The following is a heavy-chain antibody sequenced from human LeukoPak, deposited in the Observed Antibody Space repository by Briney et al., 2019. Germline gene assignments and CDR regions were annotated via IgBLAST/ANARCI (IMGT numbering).Heavy chain of an antibody. Sequence: KGLESVSVIYSGGSTYYADSVKGRFTISRDNSKNTLYLQMNSLRAEDTAVYYCAAADCSSTSCYRPYFDYWGQGTLVTVSS. D-gene: IGHD2-2*01. CDR3: AAADCSSTSCYRPYFDY. J-gene: IGHJ4*02. CDR2: IYSGGST. V-gene: IGHV3-53*01.